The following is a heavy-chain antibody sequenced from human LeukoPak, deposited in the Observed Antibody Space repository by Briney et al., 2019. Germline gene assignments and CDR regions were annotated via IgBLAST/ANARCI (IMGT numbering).Heavy chain of an antibody. D-gene: IGHD3-16*01. CDR2: ISSSGSTI. V-gene: IGHV3-48*03. CDR3: ARDADVGFDY. Sequence: PGGSLRLSCAASGFTFSSYDMNWVRQAPGKGLEWVSYISSSGSTIYYADSVKGRFTISRDNAKNSLYLQLNSLRVEDTAVYYCARDADVGFDYWGQGTLVTVSS. J-gene: IGHJ4*02. CDR1: GFTFSSYD.